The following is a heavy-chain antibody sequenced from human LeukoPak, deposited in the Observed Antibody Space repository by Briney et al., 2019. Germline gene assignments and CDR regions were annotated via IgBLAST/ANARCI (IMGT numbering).Heavy chain of an antibody. CDR2: IYYRGTS. V-gene: IGHV4-59*08. J-gene: IGHJ4*02. CDR1: GGSISGYY. Sequence: PSETLSLTCTVSGGSISGYYWSWIRQPPGQGLEWIGFIYYRGTSKYNPSLMRRVTMSVDTSKNQVSLKLSSVTAADTAVYYCSRHYCSGGNCYYFDHWGQGTLVTVSS. D-gene: IGHD2-15*01. CDR3: SRHYCSGGNCYYFDH.